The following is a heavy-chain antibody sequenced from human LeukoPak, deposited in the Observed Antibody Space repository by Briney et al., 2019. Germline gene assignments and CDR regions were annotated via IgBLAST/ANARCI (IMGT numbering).Heavy chain of an antibody. CDR2: IYYSGST. CDR3: ARDQKGASCYDK. CDR1: GGSISSSSYY. Sequence: SETLSLTCTVSGGSISSSSYYWGWICQPPGKGLEWIGSIYYSGSTYYNPSLKSRVTISVDTSKNQFSLKLSSVTAADTAVYYCARDQKGASCYDKWGQGTLVTVSS. D-gene: IGHD2-2*01. V-gene: IGHV4-39*07. J-gene: IGHJ4*02.